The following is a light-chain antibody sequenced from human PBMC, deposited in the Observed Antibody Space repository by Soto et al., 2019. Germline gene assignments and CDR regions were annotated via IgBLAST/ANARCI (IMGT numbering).Light chain of an antibody. CDR2: SVS. CDR3: QQYTNWHPNT. Sequence: DIQITQSASSLSASVGDTVTITCRASQIIGKHLNWYQQKPGKAPKFLIYSVSSLQSGVPSRFSGSGSGTDFTLTISSLKSEDFAVYYCQQYTNWHPNTFGHGTRLEIK. CDR1: QIIGKH. J-gene: IGKJ5*01. V-gene: IGKV1-39*01.